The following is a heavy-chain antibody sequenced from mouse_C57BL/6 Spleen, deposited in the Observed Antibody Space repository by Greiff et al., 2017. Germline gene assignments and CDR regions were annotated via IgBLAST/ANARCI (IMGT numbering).Heavy chain of an antibody. CDR2: INYDGSST. Sequence: EVKLVESEGGLVQPGSSMKLSCTASGFTFSDYYMAWVRQVPEKGLEWVANINYDGSSTYYLDSLKSRFIISRDNAKNILYLQMSSLKSEDTATYYCARRDYSNGAMDYWGQGTSVTVSS. J-gene: IGHJ4*01. CDR3: ARRDYSNGAMDY. CDR1: GFTFSDYY. D-gene: IGHD2-5*01. V-gene: IGHV5-16*01.